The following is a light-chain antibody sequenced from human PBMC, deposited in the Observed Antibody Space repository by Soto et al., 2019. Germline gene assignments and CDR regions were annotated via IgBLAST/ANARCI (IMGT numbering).Light chain of an antibody. Sequence: QFALTQPASVSGSPGQSITISCTGTSSDVGGYNYISWYQQHPDKAPKLLIYDVTNRPSGVSTRFSGSKSGNTASLTISGLQAVDEADYYCSSYISSSAYVFGTGTKVTVL. CDR1: SSDVGGYNY. CDR2: DVT. CDR3: SSYISSSAYV. J-gene: IGLJ1*01. V-gene: IGLV2-14*01.